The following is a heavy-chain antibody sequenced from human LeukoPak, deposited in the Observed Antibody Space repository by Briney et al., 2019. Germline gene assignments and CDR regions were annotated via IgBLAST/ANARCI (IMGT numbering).Heavy chain of an antibody. Sequence: PGGSLRLSCAASGFTFSSYAMSWVRQAPGKGLEWVSAISGSGGSTYYADSVKGRFTISRDNSKNTLYQQMNSLRAEDTDVYNCGKDHSFWQDYYDSSGYTFDYWGQGTLVTVSS. V-gene: IGHV3-23*01. CDR3: GKDHSFWQDYYDSSGYTFDY. CDR1: GFTFSSYA. J-gene: IGHJ4*02. CDR2: ISGSGGST. D-gene: IGHD3-22*01.